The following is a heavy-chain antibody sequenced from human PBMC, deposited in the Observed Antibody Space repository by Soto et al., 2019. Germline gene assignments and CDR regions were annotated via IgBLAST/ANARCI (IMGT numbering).Heavy chain of an antibody. V-gene: IGHV1-18*01. CDR2: ISGYDGHT. Sequence: QVQLVQSGAEVKRPGASVKVSCKASGYIYTTYGISWVRQAPGQGLEWMGGISGYDGHTTDAQKLQDRVTMTTDTSTNTVYMELRSLRSDDTAVYYCAREYCSGGRCYGVDYWGQGTLVTVSS. CDR1: GYIYTTYG. D-gene: IGHD2-15*01. CDR3: AREYCSGGRCYGVDY. J-gene: IGHJ4*02.